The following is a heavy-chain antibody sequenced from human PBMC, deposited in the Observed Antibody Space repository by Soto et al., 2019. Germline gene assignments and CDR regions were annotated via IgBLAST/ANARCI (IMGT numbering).Heavy chain of an antibody. J-gene: IGHJ4*02. V-gene: IGHV3-66*01. CDR3: ARNVPVTPLGY. Sequence: EVQLVESGGDLVQPRGSLRLSCAASGVTVSNNFMSWVRQAPGKGLEWVSIIYSGGGTQYADSVKGRFTISRDNYKNTVYLQMNSLRVEDTAVYYCARNVPVTPLGYWGQGTLVTVSS. CDR2: IYSGGGT. CDR1: GVTVSNNF. D-gene: IGHD4-17*01.